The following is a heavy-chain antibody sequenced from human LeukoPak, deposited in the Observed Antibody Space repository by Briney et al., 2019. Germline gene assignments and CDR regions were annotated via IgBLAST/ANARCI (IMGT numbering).Heavy chain of an antibody. D-gene: IGHD3-16*01. CDR1: GASFSSSTYY. Sequence: PSETLSLTCTVSGASFSSSTYYWGWIRQPAGKGLEWIGRIYSSGSTDYNPSFKSRLTLSVDTSKNQFSLNLSSVTAADTAVYYCVRDAYAGNYMDVWAKGTSVTVS. CDR3: VRDAYAGNYMDV. V-gene: IGHV4-61*02. J-gene: IGHJ6*03. CDR2: IYSSGST.